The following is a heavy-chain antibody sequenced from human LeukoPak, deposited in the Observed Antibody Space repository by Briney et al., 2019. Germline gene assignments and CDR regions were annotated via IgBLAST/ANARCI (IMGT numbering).Heavy chain of an antibody. CDR1: GGSISSYY. Sequence: PSETLSLTCTVSGGSISSYYWSWIRRPPGKGLEWIGYIYYSGSTNYNPSLKSRVTISVDTSENQFSLKLSSVTAADTAVYYCARSELLWFGGVNSGFDHWGQGTLVTVSS. CDR2: IYYSGST. CDR3: ARSELLWFGGVNSGFDH. V-gene: IGHV4-59*01. J-gene: IGHJ4*02. D-gene: IGHD3-10*01.